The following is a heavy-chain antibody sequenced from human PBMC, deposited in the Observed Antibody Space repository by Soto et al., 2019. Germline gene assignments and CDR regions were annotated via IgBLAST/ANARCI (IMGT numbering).Heavy chain of an antibody. D-gene: IGHD2-15*01. V-gene: IGHV3-23*01. CDR2: IGGSGGGT. CDR3: AKTGYCSGCSCHYSDY. J-gene: IGHJ4*01. CDR1: GFTFSRSG. Sequence: PGGSLRLSCAASGFTFSRSGMNWVRQAPGMGLEWVSGIGGSGGGTYYADFVKGRFSIFRDDSKDMLYLQMNSLRVEDTAVYYCAKTGYCSGCSCHYSDYWGHGTLVTVSS.